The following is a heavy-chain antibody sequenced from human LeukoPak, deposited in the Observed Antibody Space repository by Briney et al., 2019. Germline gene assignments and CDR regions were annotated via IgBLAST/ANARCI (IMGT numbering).Heavy chain of an antibody. J-gene: IGHJ4*02. CDR3: ARDPGYYQGLDY. D-gene: IGHD3-10*01. CDR1: GGSSSSYY. CDR2: IYYSGST. V-gene: IGHV4-59*01. Sequence: SDTLSLTCTVSGGSSSSYYGSWNRQPRANGRVWLGYIYYSGSTNYNPSLKSRVTISVDTSKNQFSLKLSSVTAADTAVYYCARDPGYYQGLDYWGQGTLVTVSS.